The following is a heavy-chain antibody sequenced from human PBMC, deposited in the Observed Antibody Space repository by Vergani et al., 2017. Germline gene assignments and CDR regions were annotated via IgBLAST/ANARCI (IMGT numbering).Heavy chain of an antibody. CDR1: GYTFTSYG. CDR2: ISAYNGNT. Sequence: QVQLVQSGAEVKKPGASVKVSCKASGYTFTSYGISWVRQAPGQGLEWMGWISAYNGNTNYAQKLQGRVTMTTDTSTSTAYMELRGLRSEDTAVYYCARLWVTTRAHYYYYYMDVWGKGTTVTVSS. V-gene: IGHV1-18*04. D-gene: IGHD4-17*01. CDR3: ARLWVTTRAHYYYYYMDV. J-gene: IGHJ6*03.